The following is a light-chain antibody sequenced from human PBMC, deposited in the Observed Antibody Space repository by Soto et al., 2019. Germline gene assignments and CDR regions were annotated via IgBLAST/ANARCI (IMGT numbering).Light chain of an antibody. CDR2: GAS. CDR3: QQRSNWPT. J-gene: IGKJ5*01. V-gene: IGKV3-11*01. CDR1: QSVGSK. Sequence: EIVLTQFPAALSFSPGEGATLSCRASQSVGSKLAWFQQKPGQAPRLLIFGASTRATGIPDRFSGSGAGAYFNLTISRLVPEDFAVYYCQQRSNWPTFGQGTRLEIK.